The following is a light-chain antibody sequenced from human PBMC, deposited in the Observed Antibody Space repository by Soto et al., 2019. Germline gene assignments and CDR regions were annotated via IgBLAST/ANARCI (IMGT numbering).Light chain of an antibody. CDR1: QSVSNNY. Sequence: EIVLTQSPGTLSLSPGERATLSCRASQSVSNNYLAWYQQKPGQAPRLLISAASSRATALPDRFSGSGSGTDFTLTISRLEPEDFPVYFCQQYGSAPLPFGQGTRLE. J-gene: IGKJ5*01. V-gene: IGKV3-20*01. CDR3: QQYGSAPLP. CDR2: AAS.